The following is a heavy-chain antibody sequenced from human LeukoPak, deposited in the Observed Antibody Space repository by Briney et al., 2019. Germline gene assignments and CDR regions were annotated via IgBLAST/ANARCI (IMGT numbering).Heavy chain of an antibody. D-gene: IGHD2-2*01. CDR2: ISSSSSYT. CDR3: ARDRGTAAYGMDV. J-gene: IGHJ6*02. CDR1: GXTFSDYY. Sequence: GGSLRLSCAASGXTFSDYYMSWTRQAPGKGQEWVSYISSSSSYTTYADSVKGRFTISRDNAKNSLYLQMNSLRAEDTAVYYCARDRGTAAYGMDVWGQGTTVTVSS. V-gene: IGHV3-11*06.